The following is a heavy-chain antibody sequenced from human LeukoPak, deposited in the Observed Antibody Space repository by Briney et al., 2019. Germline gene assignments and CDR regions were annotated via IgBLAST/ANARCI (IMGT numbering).Heavy chain of an antibody. CDR1: GGPISDTDYN. CDR3: GNFDI. Sequence: PSKTLSLTCSVSGGPISDTDYNWGWIRQPPGKGLEWIGSIYYTGSAHYNPSLKSRATMSVDTSKNQFFLKLRSVTAADTAVYYCGNFDIWGQGTMVTVSS. CDR2: IYYTGSA. J-gene: IGHJ3*02. V-gene: IGHV4-39*01.